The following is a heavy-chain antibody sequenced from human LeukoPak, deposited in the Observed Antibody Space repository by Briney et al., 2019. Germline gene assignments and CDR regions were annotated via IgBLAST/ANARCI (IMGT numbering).Heavy chain of an antibody. CDR1: GYDFTGYY. Sequence: GASVKVSCKASGYDFTGYYMHWVRQAPGQGLEWMGWINPNSGDTNYAQKFQGGVTMTRDTSISTAYMELSRLRSDDTAVYYCARVRYRLAETYIDYWGQGTLVTVSS. CDR3: ARVRYRLAETYIDY. D-gene: IGHD3-16*01. J-gene: IGHJ4*02. V-gene: IGHV1-2*02. CDR2: INPNSGDT.